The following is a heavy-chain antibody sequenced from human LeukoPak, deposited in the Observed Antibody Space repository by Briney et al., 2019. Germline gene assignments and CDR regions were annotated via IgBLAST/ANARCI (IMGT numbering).Heavy chain of an antibody. CDR3: ARQNDFRLDY. CDR1: GSTFSSYW. J-gene: IGHJ4*02. CDR2: IYPGDSDT. Sequence: GESLKISCKGSGSTFSSYWIGWVRQMPGKGLEWMGIIYPGDSDTRYSPSLQGQVTISVDTSIGTAYLQWSSLKAADTAIYYCARQNDFRLDYWGQGTLVTVSS. V-gene: IGHV5-51*01. D-gene: IGHD3-3*01.